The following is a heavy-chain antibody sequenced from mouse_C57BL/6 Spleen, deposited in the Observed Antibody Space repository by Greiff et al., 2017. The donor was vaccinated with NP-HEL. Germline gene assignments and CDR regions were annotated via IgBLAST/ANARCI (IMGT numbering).Heavy chain of an antibody. Sequence: EVHLVESGGGLVQPKGSLKLSCAASGFSFNTYAMNWVRQAPGKGLEWVARIRSKSNNYATSYADSVKDRFTISRDDSESRLYLQMNNLKTEDTAMYYCVRHGATVVMDYWGQGTSVTVSS. D-gene: IGHD1-1*01. CDR1: GFSFNTYA. CDR3: VRHGATVVMDY. CDR2: IRSKSNNYAT. J-gene: IGHJ4*01. V-gene: IGHV10-1*01.